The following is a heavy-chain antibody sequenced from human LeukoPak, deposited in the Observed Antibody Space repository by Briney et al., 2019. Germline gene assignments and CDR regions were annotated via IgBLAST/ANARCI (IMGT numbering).Heavy chain of an antibody. V-gene: IGHV3-23*01. Sequence: GGSLRLSCAASGFIFSNYALMWVRQAPGKGLEWVSSITGRGDETFYADSVKGRFSLSRDNSKNMLYLQMYSLGAEDTAIYYCAKGAAAGLVDWFDPWGREPWSPSPQ. CDR3: AKGAAAGLVDWFDP. J-gene: IGHJ5*02. D-gene: IGHD6-13*01. CDR1: GFIFSNYA. CDR2: ITGRGDET.